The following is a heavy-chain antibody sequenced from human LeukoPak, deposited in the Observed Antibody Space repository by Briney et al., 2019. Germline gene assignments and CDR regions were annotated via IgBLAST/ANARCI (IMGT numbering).Heavy chain of an antibody. D-gene: IGHD3-10*01. CDR3: ARADITMVRGVNFLDY. CDR2: IYYSGST. J-gene: IGHJ4*02. Sequence: PSQTLSLTCTVSGGSISGGDYYWSWIRQPPGKGLEWIGYIYYSGSTYYNPSLKSRVTISVDTSKNQFSLKLSSVTAADTAVYYCARADITMVRGVNFLDYWGQGTLVTVSS. CDR1: GGSISGGDYY. V-gene: IGHV4-30-4*01.